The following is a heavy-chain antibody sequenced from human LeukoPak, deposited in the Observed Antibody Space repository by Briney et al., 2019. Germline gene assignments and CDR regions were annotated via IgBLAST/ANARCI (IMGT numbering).Heavy chain of an antibody. J-gene: IGHJ6*03. CDR1: GYTFTSYY. V-gene: IGHV1-46*01. Sequence: GASVKVSCKASGYTFTSYYMHWVRQAPGQGLEWMGIINPSGGSTSYAQKFQGRVTMTRDMSASTVYMELSSLRSEDTAVYYCARVISPDSYYYYSYYYYMDVWGKGTTVTVSS. CDR2: INPSGGST. CDR3: ARVISPDSYYYYSYYYYMDV. D-gene: IGHD3-10*01.